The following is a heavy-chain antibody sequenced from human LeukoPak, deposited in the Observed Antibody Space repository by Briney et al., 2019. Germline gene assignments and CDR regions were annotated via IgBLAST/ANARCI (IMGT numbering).Heavy chain of an antibody. Sequence: GGSLRLSCAASGFTFSSYGMHWVRQAPGKGLEWVAFIRYDGSNKYYADSVKGRFTISRDNSKNTLYLQMNSLRAEDTAVYYCAKCSGWFVRGKDYYYYYMDVWGKGTTVTVSS. D-gene: IGHD6-19*01. CDR3: AKCSGWFVRGKDYYYYYMDV. CDR1: GFTFSSYG. V-gene: IGHV3-30*02. J-gene: IGHJ6*03. CDR2: IRYDGSNK.